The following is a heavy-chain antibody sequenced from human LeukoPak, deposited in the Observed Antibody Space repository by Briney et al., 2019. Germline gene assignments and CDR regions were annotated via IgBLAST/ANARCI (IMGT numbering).Heavy chain of an antibody. CDR3: ARLNNEFWY. CDR1: GGSIRYSSYY. Sequence: SETLSLTCTVSGGSIRYSSYYWVWIRQPPGKGLEWIGSVYYSGSTYSNPSLKSRVTIFVDTSKNQFSLKLTSVTAADTGVYYCARLNNEFWYWGQGTLVTVSS. V-gene: IGHV4-39*01. CDR2: VYYSGST. D-gene: IGHD3-3*01. J-gene: IGHJ4*02.